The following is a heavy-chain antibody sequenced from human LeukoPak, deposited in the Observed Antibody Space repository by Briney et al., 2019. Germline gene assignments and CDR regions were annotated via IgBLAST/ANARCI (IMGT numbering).Heavy chain of an antibody. CDR1: GFTFSRYA. V-gene: IGHV3-30*04. J-gene: IGHJ6*02. D-gene: IGHD3-22*01. CDR3: VRDLHDSSGYSNYYFFGMDV. Sequence: GGSLRLSCAASGFTFSRYAMHWVRQAPSKGLEWVTVISYDGNNKYYADSVKGRFTISRDNSKNTLSLQMNSLRAEDTAVYYCVRDLHDSSGYSNYYFFGMDVWGQGTTVTVSS. CDR2: ISYDGNNK.